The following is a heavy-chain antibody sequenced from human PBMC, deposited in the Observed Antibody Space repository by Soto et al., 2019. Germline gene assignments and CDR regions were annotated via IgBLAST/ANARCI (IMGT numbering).Heavy chain of an antibody. CDR1: EFTFSSYW. CDR2: IASDGSST. V-gene: IGHV3-74*01. Sequence: EVQLVESGGGLVQSGGSLRLSCAASEFTFSSYWMHWVRQAPGKGLVWVSCIASDGSSTSYADSVKGRFTISRDNAKNTLYLQMNSLRVEDTAVYYCARDRGISGTQRRGSCDNWGQGTLVTVSS. CDR3: ARDRGISGTQRRGSCDN. D-gene: IGHD1-7*01. J-gene: IGHJ4*02.